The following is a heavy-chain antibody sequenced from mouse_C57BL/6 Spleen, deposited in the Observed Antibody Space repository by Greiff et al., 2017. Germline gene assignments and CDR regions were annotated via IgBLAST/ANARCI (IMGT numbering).Heavy chain of an antibody. CDR3: ARWSYYGNWCYAMCY. D-gene: IGHD2-10*01. V-gene: IGHV1-22*01. Sequence: EVKLQQSGPELAKPGASVKMSCKASGYTFTDYNMRWVKQSNGKSLEWIGYINPNNGGTSYNQKFKGKATLTVNKSSSTDFMELRSLTSEDSAVYYCARWSYYGNWCYAMCYWGQGASVTVSS. J-gene: IGHJ4*01. CDR2: INPNNGGT. CDR1: GYTFTDYN.